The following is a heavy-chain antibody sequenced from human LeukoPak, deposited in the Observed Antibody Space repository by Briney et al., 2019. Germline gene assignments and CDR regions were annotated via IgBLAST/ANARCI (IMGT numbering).Heavy chain of an antibody. CDR1: GGSISSYY. V-gene: IGHV4-59*01. J-gene: IGHJ3*02. CDR3: AREHPSIAAIDDAFDI. D-gene: IGHD6-6*01. CDR2: IYYSGST. Sequence: KPSETLSLTCTVSGGSISSYYWSWIRQPPGKGLEWIGYIYYSGSTNYNPSLKSRVTISVDTSKNQFSLKLSSVTAADTAVYYCAREHPSIAAIDDAFDIWGQGTMVTVSS.